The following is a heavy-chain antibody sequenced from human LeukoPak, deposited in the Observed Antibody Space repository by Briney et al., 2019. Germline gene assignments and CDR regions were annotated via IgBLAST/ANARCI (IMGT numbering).Heavy chain of an antibody. CDR3: GGDGPLCSGVDL. J-gene: IGHJ4*02. CDR2: IKQDGSEK. CDR1: GFTFSSYW. D-gene: IGHD3-10*02. V-gene: IGHV3-7*04. Sequence: PGGSLRLSCAASGFTFSSYWMSWVRQAPGKGLEWVANIKQDGSEKYYVDSVKGRFTISRDNAKNSLYLQMNSLRAEDTAVYYWGGDGPLCSGVDLWGQGTLVTVSS.